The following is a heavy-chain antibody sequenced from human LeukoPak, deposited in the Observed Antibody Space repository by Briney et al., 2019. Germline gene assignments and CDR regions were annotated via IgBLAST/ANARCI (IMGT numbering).Heavy chain of an antibody. CDR3: VRHPQRSGWSHFDY. Sequence: GESLKISCKVSGYSFTAYWIGWVRQMPGMGLEWVAITYPGDSNTVYSPSFQGQVTISADTSISTAYLQWNSLRASNTAMYFCVRHPQRSGWSHFDYWGQGTLVTVSP. CDR1: GYSFTAYW. CDR2: TYPGDSNT. J-gene: IGHJ4*02. V-gene: IGHV5-51*01. D-gene: IGHD6-19*01.